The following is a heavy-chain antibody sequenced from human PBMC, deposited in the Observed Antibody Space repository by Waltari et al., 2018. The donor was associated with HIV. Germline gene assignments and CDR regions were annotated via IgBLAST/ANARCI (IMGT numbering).Heavy chain of an antibody. D-gene: IGHD3-22*01. CDR3: ARNTYYYDSSGYLLE. Sequence: QVQLVQSGAEVKKPGSPVKVSCKASGGTFSSNANSRVRQAPGQGLAWMGGIIPIFGTANYAQKFQGRVTITADKSTSTAYMELSSLRSEDTAVYYCARNTYYYDSSGYLLEWGQGTMVTVSS. J-gene: IGHJ3*01. V-gene: IGHV1-69*06. CDR1: GGTFSSNA. CDR2: IIPIFGTA.